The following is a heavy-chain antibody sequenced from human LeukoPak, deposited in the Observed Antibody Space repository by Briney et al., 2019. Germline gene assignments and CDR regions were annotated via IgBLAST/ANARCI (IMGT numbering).Heavy chain of an antibody. D-gene: IGHD5-18*01. CDR2: IIPIFGTA. CDR1: GGTFSSYA. CDR3: ARGGIQLWIYYFDY. J-gene: IGHJ4*02. Sequence: SVKVSYKASGGTFSSYAISWVRQALGQGLEWMGRIIPIFGTANYAQKFQGRVTMTRNTSISTAYMELSSLRSEDTAVYYCARGGIQLWIYYFDYWGQGTLVTVSS. V-gene: IGHV1-69*05.